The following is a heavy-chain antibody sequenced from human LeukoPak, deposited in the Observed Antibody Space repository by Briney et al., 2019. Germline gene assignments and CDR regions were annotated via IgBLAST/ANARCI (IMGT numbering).Heavy chain of an antibody. CDR1: GGSSSSGDYY. J-gene: IGHJ4*02. Sequence: QPSETLSLTCTVSGGSSSSGDYYWSWIRQPPGKDLEWIGYIYYIGSTYYNPSLKSRVTISKDKSKKQFSLDLSSVTAADTAVYYCARGSLVRGVPFLDYWGQGALVTVSS. CDR2: IYYIGST. V-gene: IGHV4-30-4*01. CDR3: ARGSLVRGVPFLDY. D-gene: IGHD3-10*01.